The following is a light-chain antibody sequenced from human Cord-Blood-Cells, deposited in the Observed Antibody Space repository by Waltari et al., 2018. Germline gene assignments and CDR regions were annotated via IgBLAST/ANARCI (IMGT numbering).Light chain of an antibody. CDR2: AAS. J-gene: IGKJ2*01. CDR3: QQLNSYPPT. V-gene: IGKV1-9*01. CDR1: QGISSY. Sequence: DIQLTQSPSFLSASVGDRVTITCRASQGISSYLAWYQQKPGKSPKLLIYAASTLQSGVPSRFSGSGSWTEFTLTISSLQPEDFATYYCQQLNSYPPTFGQGTKLEIK.